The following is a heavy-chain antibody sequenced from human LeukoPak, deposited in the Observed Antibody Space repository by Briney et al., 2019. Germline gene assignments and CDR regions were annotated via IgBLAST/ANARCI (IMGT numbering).Heavy chain of an antibody. CDR2: IYYSGST. CDR1: GGSISSYY. J-gene: IGHJ5*02. V-gene: IGHV4-59*01. Sequence: PSETLSLTCTVSGGSISSYYWSWIRQPPGKGLEWIGYIYYSGSTNYNPSLKSRVTISVDTSKNQFSLKLSSVTAADTAVYYCARDFPSSGWYSGWFDPWGQGTLVTVSS. D-gene: IGHD6-19*01. CDR3: ARDFPSSGWYSGWFDP.